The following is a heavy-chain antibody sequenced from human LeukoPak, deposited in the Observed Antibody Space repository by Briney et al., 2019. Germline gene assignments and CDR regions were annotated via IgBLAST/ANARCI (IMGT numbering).Heavy chain of an antibody. CDR3: AREAGSGSYLISNYFDY. D-gene: IGHD3-10*01. V-gene: IGHV4-34*01. J-gene: IGHJ4*02. CDR1: GGSFSGYY. CDR2: INHSGST. Sequence: SETLSLTCAVYGGSFSGYYWSWIRQPPGKGLEWIGEINHSGSTNYNPSLKSRVTISVDTSKNQFSLKLSSVTAADTAVYYCAREAGSGSYLISNYFDYRGQGTLVTVSS.